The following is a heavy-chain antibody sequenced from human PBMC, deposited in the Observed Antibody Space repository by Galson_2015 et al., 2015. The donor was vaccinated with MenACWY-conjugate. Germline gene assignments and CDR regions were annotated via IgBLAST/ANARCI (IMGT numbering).Heavy chain of an antibody. CDR3: ARPGGDYEQRTFFDY. D-gene: IGHD4-17*01. CDR1: GDSFNTYR. V-gene: IGHV1-69*13. J-gene: IGHJ4*02. CDR2: IIPVFHTT. Sequence: SVKVSCKASGDSFNTYRFNWIRQAPGQGPEWLGGIIPVFHTTDYAQRFQGRHTITADESTSTVYMELSSLRSDDTAIYYCARPGGDYEQRTFFDYWGQGTLVTVSS.